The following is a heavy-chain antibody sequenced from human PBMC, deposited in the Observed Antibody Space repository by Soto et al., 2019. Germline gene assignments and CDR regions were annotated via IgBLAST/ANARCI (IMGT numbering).Heavy chain of an antibody. D-gene: IGHD3-9*01. Sequence: QRLESGGGLVQPWGSLRLSCAASGFPFNTYWMHGVRHAPGKGLDWVARISGDGSTTYYADSGTGRFTVSRDNAKKTLYLHMSGLRADDTAVYFCARDYYGPLTGSYNDFWGQGTLVSVSS. CDR1: GFPFNTYW. CDR2: ISGDGSTT. J-gene: IGHJ4*02. CDR3: ARDYYGPLTGSYNDF. V-gene: IGHV3-74*01.